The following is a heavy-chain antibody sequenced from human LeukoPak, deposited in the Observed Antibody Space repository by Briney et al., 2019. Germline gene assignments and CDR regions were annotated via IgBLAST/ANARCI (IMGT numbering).Heavy chain of an antibody. CDR1: GFTFSSYG. D-gene: IGHD6-6*01. V-gene: IGHV3-30*02. CDR2: IRYDGSNK. J-gene: IGHJ4*02. Sequence: GGSLRLSCAASGFTFSSYGMHWVRQAPGKELEWVAFIRYDGSNKYYADSVKGRFTISRDNSKNTLYLQMNSLRAEDTAVYYCAKDPGQLLVYYFDYWGQGTLVTVSS. CDR3: AKDPGQLLVYYFDY.